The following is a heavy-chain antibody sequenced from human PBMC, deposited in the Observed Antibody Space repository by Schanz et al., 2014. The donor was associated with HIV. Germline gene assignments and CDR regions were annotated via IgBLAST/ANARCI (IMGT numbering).Heavy chain of an antibody. V-gene: IGHV3-7*01. J-gene: IGHJ4*02. CDR3: ARDAARYFDWSYYFDF. Sequence: EVQLVESGGGLVQPGGSLRLSCAVSGFTLSSYWMNWVRQAPGKGLEWVANVKQDGSDKYYVESVKGRFTISRDNAKNSLYLQMNSLRAEDTAVYYCARDAARYFDWSYYFDFWGQGTLVSVSS. D-gene: IGHD3-9*01. CDR1: GFTLSSYW. CDR2: VKQDGSDK.